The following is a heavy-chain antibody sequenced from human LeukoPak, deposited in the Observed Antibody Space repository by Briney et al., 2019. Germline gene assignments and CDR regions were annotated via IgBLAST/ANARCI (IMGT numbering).Heavy chain of an antibody. CDR3: ARSAPFDLARSQWFDS. Sequence: SDPLSLTCTVWGDSIIKYFGIWIRHPPGKALEWIGYIYSWGSTNYHPSLKSRVTISIDTSQIQFSLKLNSVSAADTAVYFCARSAPFDLARSQWFDSWGQGTLVTVSS. CDR2: IYSWGST. D-gene: IGHD3-3*01. CDR1: GDSIIKYF. V-gene: IGHV4-59*07. J-gene: IGHJ5*01.